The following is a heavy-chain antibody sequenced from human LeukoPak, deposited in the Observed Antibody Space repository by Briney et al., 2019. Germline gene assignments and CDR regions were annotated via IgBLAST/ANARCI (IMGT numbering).Heavy chain of an antibody. J-gene: IGHJ4*02. Sequence: SGGSLRLSCAASGFTFSRYWMSWVRQTPGKGLEWVANIKQDGSGKYYVDSVKGRFTISRDNAENSLSLQMNSLRVEDTAVYYCARGAWYSGSYFYDYWGQGTLVTVSS. D-gene: IGHD1-26*01. CDR1: GFTFSRYW. V-gene: IGHV3-7*04. CDR2: IKQDGSGK. CDR3: ARGAWYSGSYFYDY.